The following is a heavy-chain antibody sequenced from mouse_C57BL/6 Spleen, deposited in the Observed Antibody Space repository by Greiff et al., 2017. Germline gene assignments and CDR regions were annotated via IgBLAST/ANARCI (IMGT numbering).Heavy chain of an antibody. D-gene: IGHD2-4*01. V-gene: IGHV1-19*01. CDR1: GYTFTDYY. J-gene: IGHJ2*01. CDR3: ARRDDYDVPFDY. Sequence: EVQLQQSGPVLVKPGASVKMSCKASGYTFTDYYMNWVKQSHGKSLEWIGVINPYNGGTSYNQKFKGKATLTVDKSSSTAYMELNSLTSEDSAVYYCARRDDYDVPFDYWGQGTTLTVSS. CDR2: INPYNGGT.